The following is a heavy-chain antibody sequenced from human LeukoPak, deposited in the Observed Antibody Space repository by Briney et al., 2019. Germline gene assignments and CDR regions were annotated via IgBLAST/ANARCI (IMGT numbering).Heavy chain of an antibody. Sequence: GGSLRLSCAASGFTFSSYSMNWVRQAPGKGLEWVSSISSSSSSYIYYADSVKGRFTISRDNAKKSLYLQMNSLRAEDTAVYYCARGGHSSSWDYWGQGTLVTVSS. CDR2: ISSSSSSYI. J-gene: IGHJ4*02. CDR1: GFTFSSYS. D-gene: IGHD6-13*01. V-gene: IGHV3-21*01. CDR3: ARGGHSSSWDY.